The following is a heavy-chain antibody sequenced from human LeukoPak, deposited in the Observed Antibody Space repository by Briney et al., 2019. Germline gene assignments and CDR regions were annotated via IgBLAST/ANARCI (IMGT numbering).Heavy chain of an antibody. V-gene: IGHV4-30-4*01. CDR3: ARVAAAAGILDY. Sequence: SETLSLTCTVSGGSISSGDYCWSWIRQPPGKGLEWIGYIYYSGSTYYNPSLKSRVTISVDTSKSQFSLKLSSVTAADTAVYSCARVAAAAGILDYWGQGTLVTVSS. CDR1: GGSISSGDYC. CDR2: IYYSGST. J-gene: IGHJ4*02. D-gene: IGHD6-13*01.